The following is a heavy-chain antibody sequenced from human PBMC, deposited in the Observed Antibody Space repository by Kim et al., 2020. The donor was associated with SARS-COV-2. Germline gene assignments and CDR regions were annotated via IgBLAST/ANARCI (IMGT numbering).Heavy chain of an antibody. Sequence: YAQKCQKRVTITRDMSTSTAYMELSSLRSEDTAVYYCAADPIDYYYGMDVWGQGTTVTVSS. D-gene: IGHD3-22*01. V-gene: IGHV1-58*01. CDR3: AADPIDYYYGMDV. J-gene: IGHJ6*02.